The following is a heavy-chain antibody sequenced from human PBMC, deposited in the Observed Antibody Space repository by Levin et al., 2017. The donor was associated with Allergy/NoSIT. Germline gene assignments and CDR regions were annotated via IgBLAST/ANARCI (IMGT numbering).Heavy chain of an antibody. J-gene: IGHJ1*01. CDR3: ARGYSSGWYGEYFQH. CDR2: ISAHNGNT. D-gene: IGHD6-19*01. Sequence: ASVKVSCKASGFTFTSYGFSWVRQAPGQGLEWMGWISAHNGNTNYAQNLQGRVTMTTDTSTSTAYMELRSLRSDDTAVYYCARGYSSGWYGEYFQHWGQGTLVTVSS. V-gene: IGHV1-18*01. CDR1: GFTFTSYG.